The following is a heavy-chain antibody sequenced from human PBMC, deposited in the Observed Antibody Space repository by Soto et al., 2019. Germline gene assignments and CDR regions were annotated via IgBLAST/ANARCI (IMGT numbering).Heavy chain of an antibody. CDR3: GRGYDSNDAFDI. CDR1: GGTFSSYT. V-gene: IGHV1-69*02. J-gene: IGHJ3*02. D-gene: IGHD5-12*01. Sequence: QVQLVQSGAEVKKPGSSVKVSCKASGGTFSSYTISWVRQAPGQGLEWMGRIIPILGIANYAQKFQGRVTITADKSTSTAYMELSSLRSEDTAVYYCGRGYDSNDAFDIWGQGTMVTVSS. CDR2: IIPILGIA.